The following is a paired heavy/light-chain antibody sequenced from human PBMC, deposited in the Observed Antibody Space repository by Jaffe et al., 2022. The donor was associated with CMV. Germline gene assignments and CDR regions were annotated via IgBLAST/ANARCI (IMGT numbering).Heavy chain of an antibody. V-gene: IGHV1-2*02. CDR1: GYTFNHYY. CDR2: INPDGGGT. CDR3: ARIHDSGWTLDP. J-gene: IGHJ5*02. Sequence: QVQVVQSGAEVKKPGASVKVSCETSGYTFNHYYLHWVRQAPGQGLEWMGWINPDGGGTNYAPKFQDRVTMTVDTSITTAYMELRRLISDDSAVYYCARIHDSGWTLDPWGQGTLVTVSS. D-gene: IGHD5-12*01.
Light chain of an antibody. J-gene: IGLJ1*01. CDR1: NTDIGSYDL. V-gene: IGLV2-23*02. CDR2: EVD. CDR3: FSFAGRPYL. Sequence: QSALTQPASMSASPGQSITISCAGTNTDIGSYDLVSWHQLYPGKAPKLIIYEVDKRPSGISNRFSGSKSGNTASLTISGLRTEDEGDYYCFSFAGRPYLFGTGTRVTVL.